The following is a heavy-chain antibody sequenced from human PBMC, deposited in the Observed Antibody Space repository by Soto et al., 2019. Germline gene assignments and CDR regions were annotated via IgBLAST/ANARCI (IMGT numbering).Heavy chain of an antibody. J-gene: IGHJ4*02. Sequence: GASVKVSCKASGYTFTSYGISWVRQAPGQGLEWMGWISAYNGNTNYAQKLQGRVTMTTDTSTSTAYMELRSLRSDDTAVYYCARGYCSGGSCYSVPRPLDYWGQGTLVTVSS. CDR1: GYTFTSYG. CDR3: ARGYCSGGSCYSVPRPLDY. V-gene: IGHV1-18*01. CDR2: ISAYNGNT. D-gene: IGHD2-15*01.